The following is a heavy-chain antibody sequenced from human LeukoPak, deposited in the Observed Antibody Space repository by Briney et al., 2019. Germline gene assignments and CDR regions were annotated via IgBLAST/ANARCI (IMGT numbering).Heavy chain of an antibody. J-gene: IGHJ3*02. CDR1: GFTFSSYG. V-gene: IGHV3-7*01. D-gene: IGHD6-19*01. CDR2: IKQDGSEK. Sequence: PGGSLRLSCAASGFTFSSYGMSWGRQAPGKGREWVANIKQDGSEKYYVDSVKDRFTISRDNAKNSLYLQMNSLRAEDTAVYYCARDRRVGGWGGAFDMWGHGTQVTVSS. CDR3: ARDRRVGGWGGAFDM.